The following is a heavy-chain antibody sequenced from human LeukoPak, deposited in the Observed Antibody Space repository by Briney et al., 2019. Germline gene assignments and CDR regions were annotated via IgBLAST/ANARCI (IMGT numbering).Heavy chain of an antibody. J-gene: IGHJ5*02. D-gene: IGHD1-14*01. V-gene: IGHV4-4*07. Sequence: KPSETLSLTCSVSGDSISYFYWSWIRQAAGKGLEWIGRTSSSGNTDYNASLKSRVTMSVDTSKNQLSLKLTSVTAADTAVYYCARLNKPGWFDPWGQGTLVTVSS. CDR1: GDSISYFY. CDR3: ARLNKPGWFDP. CDR2: TSSSGNT.